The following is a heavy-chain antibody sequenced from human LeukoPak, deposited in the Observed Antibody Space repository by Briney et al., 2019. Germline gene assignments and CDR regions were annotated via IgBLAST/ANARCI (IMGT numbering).Heavy chain of an antibody. Sequence: GGSLRLSCAAYGFTFSSYAMSWVRQAPGKGLEWVSAISGSGGSTYYADSVKGRFTISRDNSKNTLYLQMNSLRAEDTAVYYCAKAGAVVVVAAKYFDCWGQGTLVTVSS. CDR1: GFTFSSYA. CDR2: ISGSGGST. V-gene: IGHV3-23*01. D-gene: IGHD2-15*01. J-gene: IGHJ4*02. CDR3: AKAGAVVVVAAKYFDC.